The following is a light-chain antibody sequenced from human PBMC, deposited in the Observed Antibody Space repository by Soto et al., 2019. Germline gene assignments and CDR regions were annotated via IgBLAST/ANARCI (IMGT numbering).Light chain of an antibody. CDR3: QVWDSSIEV. CDR2: RDS. Sequence: SYELTQPVSVSVALGQTARITCGGNNIGSKNVHWYQQKPGQAPLLVIYRDSRRPSGLPERFSGSNSGNTATLTISRAQVGDEADYYCQVWDSSIEVFGGGTKLTVL. CDR1: NIGSKN. J-gene: IGLJ3*02. V-gene: IGLV3-9*01.